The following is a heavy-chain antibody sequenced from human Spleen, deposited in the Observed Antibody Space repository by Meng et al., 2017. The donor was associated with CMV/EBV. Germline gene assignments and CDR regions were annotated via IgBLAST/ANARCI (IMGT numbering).Heavy chain of an antibody. J-gene: IGHJ5*02. CDR2: IDHSGKS. D-gene: IGHD3-16*01. Sequence: ASITSTKWWPWVRQPPGKGLEWVGEIDHSGKSNSNPSLKSRLTLSLDTSKNHLSLRMTSVTAEDTAIYYCARVREHTSLGNYWFDPWGQGTLVTVSS. CDR3: ARVREHTSLGNYWFDP. V-gene: IGHV4-4*02. CDR1: ASITSTKW.